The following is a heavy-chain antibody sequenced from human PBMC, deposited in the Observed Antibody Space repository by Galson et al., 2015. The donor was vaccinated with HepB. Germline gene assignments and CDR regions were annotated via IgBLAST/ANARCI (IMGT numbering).Heavy chain of an antibody. CDR3: ARGQIAAAGTSYYFDY. D-gene: IGHD6-13*01. CDR1: GSTVSSNY. CDR2: IYSGGST. J-gene: IGHJ4*02. Sequence: SLRLSCAASGSTVSSNYMSWVRQAPGKGLEWVSVIYSGGSTYNADSVKGRFTISRDNSKNTLYLQMNSLRAEDTAVYYCARGQIAAAGTSYYFDYWGQGTLVTVSS. V-gene: IGHV3-66*01.